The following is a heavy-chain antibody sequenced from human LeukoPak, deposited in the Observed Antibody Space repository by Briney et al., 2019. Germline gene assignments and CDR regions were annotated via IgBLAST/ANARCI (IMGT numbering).Heavy chain of an antibody. CDR1: GGSTSNYF. D-gene: IGHD3-3*01. CDR3: ARDPEGHGYYFDY. CDR2: IHTSGST. V-gene: IGHV4-4*07. Sequence: SETLSLTCTVSGGSTSNYFCTWLRQSAGKGLEWIGRIHTSGSTNHNPSLKSRVSMSVDTSKNQFSLKLSSVTAADTAVYYCARDPEGHGYYFDYWGQGALVTVSS. J-gene: IGHJ4*02.